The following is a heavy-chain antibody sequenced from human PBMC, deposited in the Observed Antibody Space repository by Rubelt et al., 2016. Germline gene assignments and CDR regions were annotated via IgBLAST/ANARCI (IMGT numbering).Heavy chain of an antibody. CDR1: GGSFSGYY. J-gene: IGHJ5*02. CDR3: ARATTVIDL. Sequence: QVQLQQWGAGLLKPSETLSLTCAVYGGSFSGYYWSWIRQPPGKGLEWIGEINHSGSTNYNPSLSSRVTMSVETSKNQCCLKLSSVTAADTAVYYCARATTVIDLWGQGTLVTVSS. CDR2: INHSGST. V-gene: IGHV4-34*01. D-gene: IGHD4-17*01.